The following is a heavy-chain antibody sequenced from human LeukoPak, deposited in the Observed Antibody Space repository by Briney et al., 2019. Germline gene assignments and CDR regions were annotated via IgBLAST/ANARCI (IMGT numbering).Heavy chain of an antibody. Sequence: GGSLRLSCAASGFTFSSYAMSWVRQAPGKGLEWVSAISGRGDRTYYADSVKGRITISRDNSKNTLYLQMNSLRAEDTAVYYCAKEQSSSGFFDYWGQGTLVTVSS. CDR3: AKEQSSSGFFDY. CDR1: GFTFSSYA. J-gene: IGHJ4*02. CDR2: ISGRGDRT. V-gene: IGHV3-23*01. D-gene: IGHD6-6*01.